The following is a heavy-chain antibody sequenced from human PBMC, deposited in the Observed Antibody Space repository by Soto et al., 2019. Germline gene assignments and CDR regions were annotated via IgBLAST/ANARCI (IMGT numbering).Heavy chain of an antibody. V-gene: IGHV3-11*05. CDR3: ARSPEGARGYYYFDD. J-gene: IGHJ4*02. Sequence: QVPLVESGGGLVKPGGSLRLSCAASGFTFSDYYMSWIRQAPGKGLEWLSYISSNSNYTQYADSVKGRFTISRDNARSSLFLQMNSLRVEDTAVYYCARSPEGARGYYYFDDWGQGTLVTVSS. D-gene: IGHD3-22*01. CDR2: ISSNSNYT. CDR1: GFTFSDYY.